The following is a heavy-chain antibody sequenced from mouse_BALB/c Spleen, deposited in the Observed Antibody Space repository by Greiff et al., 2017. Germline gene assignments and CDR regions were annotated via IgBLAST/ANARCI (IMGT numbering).Heavy chain of an antibody. V-gene: IGHV5-12-1*01. Sequence: EVQLVESGGGLVKPGGSLKLSCAASGFAFSSYDMSWVRQTPEKRLEWVAYISSGGGSTYYPDTVKGRFTISRDNAKNTLYLQMSSLKSEDTAMYYCASYYGSSYFDYWGQGTTLTVSS. CDR1: GFAFSSYD. CDR2: ISSGGGST. D-gene: IGHD1-1*01. J-gene: IGHJ2*01. CDR3: ASYYGSSYFDY.